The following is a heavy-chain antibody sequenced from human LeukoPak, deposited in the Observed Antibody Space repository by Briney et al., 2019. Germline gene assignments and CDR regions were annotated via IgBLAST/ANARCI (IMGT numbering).Heavy chain of an antibody. CDR2: INHSGST. CDR3: ARCTRPRYCSH. CDR1: GGSFSGYY. D-gene: IGHD2-15*01. V-gene: IGHV4-34*01. J-gene: IGHJ4*02. Sequence: SETLSLTCAVYGGSFSGYYWSWIRQPPGKGLEWIGEINHSGSTNYNPSLKSRVTISVDTSKNQFSLKLSSVTAADTAVYYCARCTRPRYCSHWGQGTLVTVSS.